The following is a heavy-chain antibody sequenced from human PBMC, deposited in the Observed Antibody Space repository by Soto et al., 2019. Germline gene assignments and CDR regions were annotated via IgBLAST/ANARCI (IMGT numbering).Heavy chain of an antibody. CDR1: GGSIRSGDFY. V-gene: IGHV4-30-4*01. Sequence: QVQLQQSGPGLVKPSQTLSLTCTVSGGSIRSGDFYWTWIRQPPGKGLEWIGYIYISGGTWYNPSLKRRSTISLDKSKHQFSLKLTSVTAADAAVYYCARGASAQLPPDVEYLHDWGQGTLVTVSS. D-gene: IGHD2-2*01. CDR3: ARGASAQLPPDVEYLHD. J-gene: IGHJ1*01. CDR2: IYISGGT.